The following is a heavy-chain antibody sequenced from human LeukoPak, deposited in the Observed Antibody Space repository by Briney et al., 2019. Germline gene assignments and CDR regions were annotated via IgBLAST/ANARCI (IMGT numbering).Heavy chain of an antibody. J-gene: IGHJ5*02. Sequence: PGGSLRLSCAASGFTVSSNYMSWVRQAPGKGLEWVSVIYSGGSTYYADSVKGRFTISRDNSKNTLYLQMNGLRAEDTAVYYCARMERSKGYLRFDPWGQGTLVTVSS. CDR1: GFTVSSNY. V-gene: IGHV3-66*02. CDR3: ARMERSKGYLRFDP. D-gene: IGHD2-15*01. CDR2: IYSGGST.